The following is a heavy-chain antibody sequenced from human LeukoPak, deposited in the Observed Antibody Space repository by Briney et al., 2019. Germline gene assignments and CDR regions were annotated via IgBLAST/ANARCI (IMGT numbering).Heavy chain of an antibody. Sequence: GASVKVSCKASGYTFTSYGISWVRQAPGQGLEWMGWISAYNGNTNYAQKLQGRVTMTTDTSTSTAYMELRSLRSDDTAVYYCAREYGGGSSYYYYYGMDVWGQGTTVTVSS. CDR2: ISAYNGNT. CDR1: GYTFTSYG. CDR3: AREYGGGSSYYYYYGMDV. J-gene: IGHJ6*02. V-gene: IGHV1-18*01. D-gene: IGHD2-15*01.